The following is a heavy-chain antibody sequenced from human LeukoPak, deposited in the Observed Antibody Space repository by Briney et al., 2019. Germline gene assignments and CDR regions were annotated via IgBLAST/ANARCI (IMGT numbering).Heavy chain of an antibody. CDR3: ARGLGEGYPDY. CDR1: GWSFSGFY. Sequence: SETLSLTCAVDGWSFSGFYWTWMRQPPGKGLEWIGEIKHGGFTSYHPSLKSRVTMSEDTSNNQFSLKLTSVTAADTAVYYCARGLGEGYPDYWGPGTPVTVSS. V-gene: IGHV4-34*01. CDR2: IKHGGFT. D-gene: IGHD5-24*01. J-gene: IGHJ4*02.